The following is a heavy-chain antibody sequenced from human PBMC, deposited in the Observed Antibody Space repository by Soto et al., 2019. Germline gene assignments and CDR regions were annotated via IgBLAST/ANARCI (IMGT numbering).Heavy chain of an antibody. CDR3: ARGVTMPPKPNVFLKAPGYYFDY. D-gene: IGHD3-10*01. J-gene: IGHJ4*02. CDR1: GGSFSGYY. CDR2: INHSGST. Sequence: QVQLQQWGAGLLKPSETLSLTCAVYGGSFSGYYWSWIRQPPGKGLEWIGEINHSGSTNYNPSLKSRVTISVDQSTNQFSLKLSSVTAADTAVYYCARGVTMPPKPNVFLKAPGYYFDYWGQGTLVTVSS. V-gene: IGHV4-34*01.